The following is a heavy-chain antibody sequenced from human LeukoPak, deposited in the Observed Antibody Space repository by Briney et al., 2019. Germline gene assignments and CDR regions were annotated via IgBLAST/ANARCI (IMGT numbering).Heavy chain of an antibody. V-gene: IGHV1-2*02. J-gene: IGHJ4*02. D-gene: IGHD2-2*01. CDR1: GYTFTGYY. CDR3: ARVARGSSTSCTDY. Sequence: ASVKVSCKASGYTFTGYYMHWVRQAPRQGLEWMGWINPNSGGTNYAQKFQGRVTMTRDTSISTAYMELSRLRSDDTAVYYCARVARGSSTSCTDYWGQGTLVTVS. CDR2: INPNSGGT.